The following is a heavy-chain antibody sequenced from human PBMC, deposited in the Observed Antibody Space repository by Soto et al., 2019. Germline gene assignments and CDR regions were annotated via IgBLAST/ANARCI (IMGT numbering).Heavy chain of an antibody. J-gene: IGHJ4*02. V-gene: IGHV4-31*03. D-gene: IGHD2-15*01. CDR3: ARGDCSGGSCNFDY. CDR1: GGSISSGGYY. Sequence: QVQLQESGPGLVKPSQTLSLTCTVSGGSISSGGYYWSWIRQHPGKGLEWIGYIYYSGSTYYNPSLKSRVTISVDTSKNQFSLKLSSVTAADTAVYFCARGDCSGGSCNFDYWGQGTLVTVSS. CDR2: IYYSGST.